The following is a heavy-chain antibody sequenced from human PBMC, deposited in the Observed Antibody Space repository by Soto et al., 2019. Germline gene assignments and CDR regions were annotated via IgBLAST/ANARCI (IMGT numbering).Heavy chain of an antibody. J-gene: IGHJ4*02. CDR1: GFTFSNAW. Sequence: GGSLRLSCAASGFTFSNAWMSWVRQAPGKGLEWVGRIKRKSDGGTTDYAAPVKGRFTISRDDSKNTLYLQMNSLKTEDTAVYYCTTGLSSGYYNFDYWGQGTPVTVSS. V-gene: IGHV3-15*01. CDR2: IKRKSDGGTT. CDR3: TTGLSSGYYNFDY. D-gene: IGHD3-22*01.